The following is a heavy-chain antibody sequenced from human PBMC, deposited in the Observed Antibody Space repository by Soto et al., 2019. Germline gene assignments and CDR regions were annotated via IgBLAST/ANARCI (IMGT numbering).Heavy chain of an antibody. CDR2: ITPMIGTT. CDR3: ARDVSVMTSVFGF. CDR1: GGTFYTYA. V-gene: IGHV1-69*01. Sequence: QVHLVQSGAEVKRPGSSVRVSCRASGGTFYTYAFTWVRQAPGQGLEWMGGITPMIGTTKYAQKFHGRVTFSADESDSTAYMEMSNLRSEDTAVYYCARDVSVMTSVFGFWGQGTLITVSS. D-gene: IGHD3-10*01. J-gene: IGHJ4*02.